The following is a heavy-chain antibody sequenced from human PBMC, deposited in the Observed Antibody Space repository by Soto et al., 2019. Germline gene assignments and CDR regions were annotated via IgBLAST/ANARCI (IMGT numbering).Heavy chain of an antibody. V-gene: IGHV1-69*06. CDR1: GGTFSSYA. CDR3: AREAVAGTLGAFDI. D-gene: IGHD6-19*01. CDR2: IIPIFGTA. Sequence: GASVKVSCKASGGTFSSYAISWARQAPGQGLEWMGGIIPIFGTANYAQKFQGRVTITADKSTSTAYMELSSLRSEDTAVYYCAREAVAGTLGAFDIWGQGTMVTVSS. J-gene: IGHJ3*02.